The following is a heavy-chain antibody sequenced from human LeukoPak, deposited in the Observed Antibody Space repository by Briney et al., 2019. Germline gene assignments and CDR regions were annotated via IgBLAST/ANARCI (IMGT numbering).Heavy chain of an antibody. Sequence: TGGSLRLSCAASGFTFSDYYMSWIRQAPGKGLEWVSYISSSGSTIYYADSVKGRFTISRDNVKNSLYLQMNSLRAEDTAVYYCARVRIPTVTTGVHYFDYWGQGTLVTVSS. J-gene: IGHJ4*02. D-gene: IGHD4-17*01. CDR3: ARVRIPTVTTGVHYFDY. V-gene: IGHV3-11*04. CDR2: ISSSGSTI. CDR1: GFTFSDYY.